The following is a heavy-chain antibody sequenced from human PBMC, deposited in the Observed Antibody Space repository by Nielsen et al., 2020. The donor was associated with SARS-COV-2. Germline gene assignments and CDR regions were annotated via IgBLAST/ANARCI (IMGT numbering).Heavy chain of an antibody. V-gene: IGHV1-18*01. CDR1: GYTFTSYG. CDR2: ISAYNGNT. CDR3: ATSPGITGTNVNYYYYYGMDV. D-gene: IGHD1-20*01. J-gene: IGHJ6*02. Sequence: ASVKVSCKASGYTFTSYGISWVRQAPGQGLEWMGWISAYNGNTNYAQKLQGRVTMTEDTSTDTAYMELSSLRSEDTAVYYCATSPGITGTNVNYYYYYGMDVWGQGTTVTVSS.